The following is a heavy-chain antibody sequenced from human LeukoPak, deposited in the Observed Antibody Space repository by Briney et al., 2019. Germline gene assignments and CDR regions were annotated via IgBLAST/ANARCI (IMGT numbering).Heavy chain of an antibody. CDR1: GYTFTSYY. J-gene: IGHJ5*02. V-gene: IGHV1-46*01. CDR2: INPSGGST. D-gene: IGHD6-13*01. Sequence: ASVKVSCKASGYTFTSYYMHWVRQAPGQGLEWMRIINPSGGSTSYAQKFQGRVTMTRDTSTSTVYMELSSLRSEDTAVYFCARSSSWYDNWFDPWGQGTLVTVSS. CDR3: ARSSSWYDNWFDP.